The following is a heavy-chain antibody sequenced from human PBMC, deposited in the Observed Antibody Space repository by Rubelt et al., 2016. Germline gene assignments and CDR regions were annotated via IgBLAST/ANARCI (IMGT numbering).Heavy chain of an antibody. CDR3: ARGSYYFDY. D-gene: IGHD2-21*01. V-gene: IGHV3-23*01. Sequence: EVQLLESGGGLVQPGGSLRLSCAASGFTFSSYAMSWVRQAPGKGLEWVSAISGSGGSTYYADSAKGRFTISRDNAKNTLYLQMKSLRDEDAAGYYCARGSYYFDYWGQGTLVTVSS. J-gene: IGHJ4*02. CDR2: ISGSGGST. CDR1: GFTFSSYA.